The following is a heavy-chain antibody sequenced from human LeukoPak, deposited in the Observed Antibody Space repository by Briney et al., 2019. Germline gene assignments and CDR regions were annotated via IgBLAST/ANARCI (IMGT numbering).Heavy chain of an antibody. V-gene: IGHV1-69*13. CDR3: AKTDYDFWSGYSFDY. J-gene: IGHJ4*02. Sequence: SVKVSCKASGGTLSSYAISWVRQAPGQGLEWMGGIIPIFGTANYAQKFQGRVTITADESTSTAYMELSSLRSEDTAVYYCAKTDYDFWSGYSFDYWGQGTLVTVSS. CDR2: IIPIFGTA. CDR1: GGTLSSYA. D-gene: IGHD3-3*01.